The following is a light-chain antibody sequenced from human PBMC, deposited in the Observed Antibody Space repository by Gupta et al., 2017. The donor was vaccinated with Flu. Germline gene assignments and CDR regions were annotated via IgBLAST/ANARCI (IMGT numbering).Light chain of an antibody. CDR1: SSDVGGYNY. CDR3: SSYTSSSTLV. J-gene: IGLJ2*01. CDR2: DVS. V-gene: IGLV2-14*04. Sequence: ITISCTGTSSDVGGYNYVSWDQQHPGKAPKLMIYDVSKRPTGVSNRFSGSKSGNTASLTISGLKAEDEADYYCSSYTSSSTLVFGGGTKLTVL.